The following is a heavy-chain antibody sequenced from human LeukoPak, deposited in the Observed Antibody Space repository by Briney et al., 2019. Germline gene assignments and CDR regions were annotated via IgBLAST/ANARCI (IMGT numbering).Heavy chain of an antibody. D-gene: IGHD2-21*01. Sequence: GGSLRLSCAASGFTFSSYWMNWVRQPPGKGPEWVANIKKDGSEKYYVDSVKGRFTISRDNAKNSVYLQMNSLRAEDTAVYYCARGLVEIGYWGQGTLVTVSS. CDR3: ARGLVEIGY. CDR1: GFTFSSYW. CDR2: IKKDGSEK. V-gene: IGHV3-7*01. J-gene: IGHJ4*02.